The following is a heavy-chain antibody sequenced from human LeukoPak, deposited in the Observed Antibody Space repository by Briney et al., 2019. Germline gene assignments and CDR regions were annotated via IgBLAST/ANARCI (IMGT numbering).Heavy chain of an antibody. D-gene: IGHD5-12*01. CDR2: IYTSGST. J-gene: IGHJ4*02. V-gene: IGHV4-61*02. CDR1: GGSISSGNYY. CDR3: ARDRGYSGYEPLIDS. Sequence: SETLSLTCTVSGGSISSGNYYWTWIRQPAGKGPEWIRRIYTSGSTNYNPSLKSRVTISVDTSKNQFSLKLSSVTAADTAVYYCARDRGYSGYEPLIDSWGQGTLVTVSS.